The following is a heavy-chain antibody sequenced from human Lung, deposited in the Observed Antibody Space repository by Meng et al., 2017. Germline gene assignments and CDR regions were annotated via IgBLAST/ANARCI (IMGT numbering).Heavy chain of an antibody. V-gene: IGHV1-2*06. D-gene: IGHD6-25*01. CDR3: ARDEDISAAGKLFSDY. Sequence: VQLVQSGAEVKKPGALVKFSCKPSGYNFPDYYIHWVRRAPGQGLEWMGRINPKSGDTHYAQKFQARVTMTGDTSISTAYMELSGLRSDDTAMYYCARDEDISAAGKLFSDYWGQGTLVTVSS. J-gene: IGHJ4*02. CDR2: INPKSGDT. CDR1: GYNFPDYY.